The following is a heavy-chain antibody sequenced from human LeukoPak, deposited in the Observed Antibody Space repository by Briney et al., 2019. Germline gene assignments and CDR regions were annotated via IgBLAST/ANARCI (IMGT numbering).Heavy chain of an antibody. CDR2: IYHSGST. CDR3: ARVQAKGYYYDSSGPHDY. J-gene: IGHJ4*02. CDR1: GGSISTSNW. Sequence: SGTLSLTCAVSGGSISTSNWWSWVRQPPGKGLEWIGEIYHSGSTNYNPSLKSRVTISVDKSKNQFSLKLSSVTAADTAVYYCARVQAKGYYYDSSGPHDYWGQGTLVTVSS. V-gene: IGHV4-4*02. D-gene: IGHD3-22*01.